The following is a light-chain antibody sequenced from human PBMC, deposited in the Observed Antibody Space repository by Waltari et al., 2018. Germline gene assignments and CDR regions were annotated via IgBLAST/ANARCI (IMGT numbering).Light chain of an antibody. Sequence: IVMTQSPDSLAVSLGERATINCKSSQNIFYNSNNTNYLARYQQKPRQPPKLLIYWASTRESGVPDRFSGSGSGTDFTLTISSLQAEDVAVYYCQQYYDTPRTFGQGTKLEIK. V-gene: IGKV4-1*01. CDR2: WAS. CDR1: QNIFYNSNNTNY. J-gene: IGKJ2*01. CDR3: QQYYDTPRT.